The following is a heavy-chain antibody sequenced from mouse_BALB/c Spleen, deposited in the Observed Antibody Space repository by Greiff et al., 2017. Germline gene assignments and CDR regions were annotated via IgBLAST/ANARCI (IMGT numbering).Heavy chain of an antibody. J-gene: IGHJ2*01. CDR2: ISYSGST. V-gene: IGHV3-2*02. CDR3: AREAGYFDY. Sequence: ESGPSLVKPSQTLSLTCSVTGYSITSDYAWNWIRQFPGNKLEWMGYISYSGSTSYNPSLKSRISITRDTSKNQFFLQLNSVTTEDTATYYCAREAGYFDYWGQGTTLTVSS. CDR1: GYSITSDYA.